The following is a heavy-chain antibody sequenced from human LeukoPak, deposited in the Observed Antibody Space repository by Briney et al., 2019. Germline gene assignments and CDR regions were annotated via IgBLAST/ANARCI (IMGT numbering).Heavy chain of an antibody. CDR3: ARDRRYSDSRLPDI. Sequence: GGSLRLSCAASGFTVSSNYMSWVRQAPGKGLEWVSVIYSGGSTYYSDSVKGRFTISRDNSKNTLYLQMNSLRAEDTAVYYCARDRRYSDSRLPDIWSQGTKVTVSS. V-gene: IGHV3-53*01. D-gene: IGHD3-22*01. J-gene: IGHJ3*02. CDR1: GFTVSSNY. CDR2: IYSGGST.